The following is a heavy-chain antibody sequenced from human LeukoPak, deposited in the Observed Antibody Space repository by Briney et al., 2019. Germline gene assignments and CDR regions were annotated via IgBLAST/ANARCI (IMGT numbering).Heavy chain of an antibody. Sequence: GGSLRLSCAASGFTFSSYSMNWVRQAPGKGLEWVSSISSSSSYIYYADSVKGRFTISRDNAKNSLYLQTNSLRAEDTAVYYCARQYCSGGSCYSGYYYYGMDVWGQGTTVTVSS. CDR3: ARQYCSGGSCYSGYYYYGMDV. CDR2: ISSSSSYI. D-gene: IGHD2-15*01. CDR1: GFTFSSYS. J-gene: IGHJ6*02. V-gene: IGHV3-21*01.